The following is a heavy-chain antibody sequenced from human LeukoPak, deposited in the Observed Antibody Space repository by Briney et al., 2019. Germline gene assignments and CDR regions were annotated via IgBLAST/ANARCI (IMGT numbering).Heavy chain of an antibody. V-gene: IGHV1-18*01. J-gene: IGHJ5*02. CDR1: GYTFTSYG. Sequence: ASVKVSCKASGYTFTSYGISWVRQAPGQGLEWMGWISAYNGNTNYAQKLQGRVTMTTDTSTSTAYMELRSLRSDDTAVYYCARVGYQLLYSDWFDPWGQGTLVTVSS. CDR3: ARVGYQLLYSDWFDP. D-gene: IGHD2-2*02. CDR2: ISAYNGNT.